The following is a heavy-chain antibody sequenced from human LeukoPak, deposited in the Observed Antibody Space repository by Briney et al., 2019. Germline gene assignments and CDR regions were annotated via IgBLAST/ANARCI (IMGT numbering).Heavy chain of an antibody. D-gene: IGHD3-10*01. CDR1: NGSFSGYY. V-gene: IGHV4-34*01. CDR3: ARGGTTYYYGSGTSP. Sequence: PSETLSLTCAVHNGSFSGYYWTWIRQAPGKGLEWIGEINNSRVTYYNPSLETRVTISRDTSKIQFSLQLKSVSAADTAVYYCARGGTTYYYGSGTSPWGQGTLVIVSS. J-gene: IGHJ5*02. CDR2: INNSRVT.